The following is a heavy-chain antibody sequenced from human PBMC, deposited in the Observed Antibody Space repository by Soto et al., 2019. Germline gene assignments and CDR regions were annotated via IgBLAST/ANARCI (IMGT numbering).Heavy chain of an antibody. D-gene: IGHD1-26*01. Sequence: GGSLRLSCAASGFTLSDYYMSWIRQAPGKGLEWVSYISSSGSTIYYADSVKGRFTISRDNAKNSLYLQMNSLRAEDTAVYYCARDDYSGSYSDYWGQGTLVTVSS. J-gene: IGHJ4*02. CDR1: GFTLSDYY. CDR2: ISSSGSTI. V-gene: IGHV3-11*01. CDR3: ARDDYSGSYSDY.